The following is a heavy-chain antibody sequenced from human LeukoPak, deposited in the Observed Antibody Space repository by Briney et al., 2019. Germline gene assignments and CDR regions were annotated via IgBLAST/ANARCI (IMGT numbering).Heavy chain of an antibody. V-gene: IGHV4-34*01. D-gene: IGHD3-10*01. CDR1: GGSFSGYY. J-gene: IGHJ4*02. CDR2: INHSGST. Sequence: SETLSLTCAVYGGSFSGYYWSWIRQPPGKGLEWIGEINHSGSTNYNPSLKSRVTISVDTSKNQFCLRLSSVTAADTAVYYCARGQRLHYYGSGSYPYWGQGTLVTVSS. CDR3: ARGQRLHYYGSGSYPY.